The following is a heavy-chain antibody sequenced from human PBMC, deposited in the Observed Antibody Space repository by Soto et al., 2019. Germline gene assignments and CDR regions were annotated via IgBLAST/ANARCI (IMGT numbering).Heavy chain of an antibody. CDR3: AKDRSTLAPPSTAKYAFDI. Sequence: GGSLRLSCAASGFTFSTYSMNWVRQAPGKGLEWVSSISSSSSYIYYADSVKGRFTISRDNSKNTLYLQMNSLRAEDTAVYYCAKDRSTLAPPSTAKYAFDIWGQGTMVTVSS. J-gene: IGHJ3*02. CDR1: GFTFSTYS. V-gene: IGHV3-21*04. CDR2: ISSSSSYI. D-gene: IGHD2-2*01.